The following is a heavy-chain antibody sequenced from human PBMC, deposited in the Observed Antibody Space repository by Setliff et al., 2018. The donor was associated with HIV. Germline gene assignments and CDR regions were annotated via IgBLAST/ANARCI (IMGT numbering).Heavy chain of an antibody. CDR3: ARDRENYYDSTGAFDI. CDR1: GGSISSSSYY. D-gene: IGHD3-22*01. V-gene: IGHV4-39*02. J-gene: IGHJ3*02. Sequence: SETLSLTCTVSGGSISSSSYYWGWIRQPPGKGPEWIGSLYYRGTTYYNPSLKSRVTISTGTSNNQFSLTLSSVTAADTAVYYCARDRENYYDSTGAFDIWGQGTMVTVSS. CDR2: LYYRGTT.